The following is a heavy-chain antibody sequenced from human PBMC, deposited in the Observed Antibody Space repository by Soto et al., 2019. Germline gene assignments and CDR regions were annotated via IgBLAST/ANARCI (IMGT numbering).Heavy chain of an antibody. D-gene: IGHD6-25*01. CDR1: GDAFRDYA. CDR3: ARGGLD. J-gene: IGHJ4*02. Sequence: QVQLVQSGAEVKRPGSSVTVSCKASGDAFRDYAFSWVRQAPGQGLEWMGGIIPMYDKTIYARRFRGTLTITADESRSRTNMQLSSLRSDDTAMYYCARGGLDWGQGTLVTVSS. CDR2: IIPMYDKT. V-gene: IGHV1-69*12.